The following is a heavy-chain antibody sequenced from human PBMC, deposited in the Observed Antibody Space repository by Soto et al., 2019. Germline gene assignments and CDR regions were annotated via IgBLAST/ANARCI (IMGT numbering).Heavy chain of an antibody. J-gene: IGHJ5*02. V-gene: IGHV1-18*01. CDR1: GYTFTSYG. CDR2: ISAYNGNT. Sequence: ASVKVSCKASGYTFTSYGISWVRQAPLQGLEWMGWISAYNGNTNYAQKLQGRVTMTTDRSTSTAYMELRSLRSDDTAVYYCARDRSDFWSGYYGYNWFDPWG. D-gene: IGHD3-3*01. CDR3: ARDRSDFWSGYYGYNWFDP.